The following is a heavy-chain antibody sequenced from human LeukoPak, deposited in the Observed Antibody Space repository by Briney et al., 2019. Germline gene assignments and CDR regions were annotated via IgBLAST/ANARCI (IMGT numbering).Heavy chain of an antibody. Sequence: GGSLRLSCAASGFTFSAYWMHWVRQAPGKGLVWVSRINSDGSNTIYADSVKGRFTFSRDNAKNTLYLQMDSLRAEDTAVYYCAKGKPMVRPHYFDYWGQGTLVTVSS. CDR3: AKGKPMVRPHYFDY. J-gene: IGHJ4*02. CDR1: GFTFSAYW. CDR2: INSDGSNT. D-gene: IGHD3-10*01. V-gene: IGHV3-74*01.